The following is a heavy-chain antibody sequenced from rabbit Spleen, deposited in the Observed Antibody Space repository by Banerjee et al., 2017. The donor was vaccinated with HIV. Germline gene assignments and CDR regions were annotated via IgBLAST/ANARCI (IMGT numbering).Heavy chain of an antibody. D-gene: IGHD3-1*01. Sequence: QSLEESGGGLVKPEGSLTLTCKASGFSFSSDYFMCWVRQAPGKGPEWIACISGGSSGSTWYASWAKGRFTISKTSSTTVTLQMTGLAAADTATYFCVRGGAIYHFDLWGPGTLVTVS. CDR2: ISGGSSGST. V-gene: IGHV1S40*01. CDR3: VRGGAIYHFDL. CDR1: GFSFSSDYF. J-gene: IGHJ4*01.